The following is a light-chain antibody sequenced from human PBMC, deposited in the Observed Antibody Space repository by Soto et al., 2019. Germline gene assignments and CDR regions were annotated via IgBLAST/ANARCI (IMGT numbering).Light chain of an antibody. CDR3: HECEVGLRA. V-gene: IGKV3-15*01. Sequence: IVMTQSPATLSMSPGDRATLSCRASQNVATNLAWYQQKPGQAPRLLIYGASNRATGITARFTGSGSGTEFSIPINSLRSEDFSVYYCHECEVGLRAFGRGTRVEV. CDR2: GAS. J-gene: IGKJ1*01. CDR1: QNVATN.